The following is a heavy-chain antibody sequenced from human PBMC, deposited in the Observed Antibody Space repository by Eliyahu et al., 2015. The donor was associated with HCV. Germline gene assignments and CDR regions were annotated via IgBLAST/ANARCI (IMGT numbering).Heavy chain of an antibody. D-gene: IGHD3-10*01. J-gene: IGHJ4*02. CDR3: AKDLFGSGSYPVL. CDR2: ISYDGSNK. Sequence: QVQLVESGGGVVQPGRSLXXSCXAXGFXFSSHGXHWVRQXPGKGLEWVAVISYDGSNKYYADSVKGRFTISRDNSKNTLYLQMNSLRVEDTAVYYCAKDLFGSGSYPVLWGQGTLVTVSS. CDR1: GFXFSSHG. V-gene: IGHV3-30*18.